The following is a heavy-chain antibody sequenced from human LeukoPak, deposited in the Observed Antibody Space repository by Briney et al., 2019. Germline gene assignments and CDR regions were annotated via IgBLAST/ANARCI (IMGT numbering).Heavy chain of an antibody. D-gene: IGHD1-7*01. CDR1: GDTFVSRH. CDR3: ARGRANWDYDFDL. J-gene: IGHJ4*02. Sequence: SETLSLTCAVFGDTFVSRHWSWIRQSPGKGLEWLGEASHSGITNYSPSLKSRISISVDTSKDQFSLKLASVTAADTAIYYGARGRANWDYDFDLWGQGTLVTVSS. CDR2: ASHSGIT. V-gene: IGHV4-34*01.